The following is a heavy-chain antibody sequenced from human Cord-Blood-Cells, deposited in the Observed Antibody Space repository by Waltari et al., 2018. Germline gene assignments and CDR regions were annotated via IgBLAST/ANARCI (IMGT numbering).Heavy chain of an antibody. Sequence: QLQLQESGSGLVKPSQTLSLTCAVSGGSISIGGYSWSWTRQPPGKGLEWIGYIYHSGSTYYNPSLKSRVTISVDRSKNQFSLKLSSVTAADTAVYYCASTYYDFWSGYYDAFDIWGQGTMVTVSS. CDR2: IYHSGST. D-gene: IGHD3-3*01. CDR3: ASTYYDFWSGYYDAFDI. V-gene: IGHV4-30-2*01. CDR1: GGSISIGGYS. J-gene: IGHJ3*02.